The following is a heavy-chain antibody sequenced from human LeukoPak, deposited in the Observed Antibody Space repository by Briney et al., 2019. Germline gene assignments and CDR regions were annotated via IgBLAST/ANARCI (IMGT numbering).Heavy chain of an antibody. Sequence: PSETLSLTCTVSGGSISSYYWSWIRQPPGKGLEWIGYIYYSGSTNYNPSLKSRVTISVDTSKNQVSLRLTSVTAADTAVYYCARESRSPRLKYFEYWGQGILATVSS. CDR1: GGSISSYY. J-gene: IGHJ4*02. CDR3: ARESRSPRLKYFEY. CDR2: IYYSGST. V-gene: IGHV4-59*12. D-gene: IGHD2/OR15-2a*01.